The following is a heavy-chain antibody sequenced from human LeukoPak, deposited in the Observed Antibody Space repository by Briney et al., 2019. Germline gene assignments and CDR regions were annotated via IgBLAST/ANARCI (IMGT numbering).Heavy chain of an antibody. Sequence: SETLSLTCTVSGGSISSYYWSWIRQPPGKGLEWIGEINHSGSTNYNPSLKSRVTISVDTSKNQFSLKLSSVTAADTAVYYCARHLRIWPLKGMDVWGKGTTVTISS. V-gene: IGHV4-34*01. CDR2: INHSGST. D-gene: IGHD3-10*01. J-gene: IGHJ6*04. CDR1: GGSISSYY. CDR3: ARHLRIWPLKGMDV.